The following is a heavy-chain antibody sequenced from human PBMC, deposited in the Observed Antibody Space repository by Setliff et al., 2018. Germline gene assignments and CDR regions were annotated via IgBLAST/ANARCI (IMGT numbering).Heavy chain of an antibody. CDR3: ARGGRISYRPSTSWYILDY. CDR1: GGSFSGYY. D-gene: IGHD6-13*01. J-gene: IGHJ4*02. V-gene: IGHV4-34*01. Sequence: LSLTCAVYGGSFSGYYWSWIRQPPGKGLEWIGEINHSGSTNYNPSLKSRVTISVDTSKNQFSLKLSSVTAADTAVYYCARGGRISYRPSTSWYILDYWGQGTLVTVS. CDR2: INHSGST.